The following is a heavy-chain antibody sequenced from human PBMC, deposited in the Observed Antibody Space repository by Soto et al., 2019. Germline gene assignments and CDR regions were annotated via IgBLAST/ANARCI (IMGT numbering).Heavy chain of an antibody. D-gene: IGHD4-17*01. Sequence: SVKVSCKASGDAFKSYAIHWVRQAPGQGLEYMGRIIPSYDRTKYAQKFQGRLTVTADIYTCTVYMELSSLRSEDTAVYYCARDTTNDYGDDTFDYWGQGTKVTVSS. CDR3: ARDTTNDYGDDTFDY. J-gene: IGHJ4*02. V-gene: IGHV1-69*06. CDR1: GDAFKSYA. CDR2: IIPSYDRT.